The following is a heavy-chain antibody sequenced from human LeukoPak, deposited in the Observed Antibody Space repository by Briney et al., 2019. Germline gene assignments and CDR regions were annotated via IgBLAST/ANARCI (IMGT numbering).Heavy chain of an antibody. D-gene: IGHD6-19*01. V-gene: IGHV3-7*03. J-gene: IGHJ5*02. CDR2: IKQDGSEK. Sequence: AGGSLRLSCAASGFTFSSYWMSWVRQAPGGGLEWVANIKQDGSEKYYVDSVKGRFTISRDNAKNSLYLQMNSLRAEDTAVYYCASSGWFSRDWFDPWGQGTLVTVSS. CDR1: GFTFSSYW. CDR3: ASSGWFSRDWFDP.